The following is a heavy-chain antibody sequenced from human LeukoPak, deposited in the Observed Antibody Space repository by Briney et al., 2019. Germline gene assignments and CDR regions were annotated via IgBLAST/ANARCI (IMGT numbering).Heavy chain of an antibody. CDR1: GGSISSGDYS. CDR3: AGSSEAAAYLLFDY. Sequence: PSQTLSLTCTVSGGSISSGDYSWSWIRQPPGTGLEWIGYIYYSGSTYYNPSLKSRVTISVDTSKNQFSLKLSSVTAADTAVYYCAGSSEAAAYLLFDYWGQGTLVTVSS. D-gene: IGHD2-2*01. CDR2: IYYSGST. J-gene: IGHJ4*02. V-gene: IGHV4-30-4*01.